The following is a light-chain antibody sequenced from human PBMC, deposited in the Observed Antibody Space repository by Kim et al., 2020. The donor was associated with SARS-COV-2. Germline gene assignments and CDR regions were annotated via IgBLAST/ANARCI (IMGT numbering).Light chain of an antibody. V-gene: IGLV2-14*03. Sequence: GTARQSITISCNGTSRDAVAWYQHYPDTAPKPIIYDVSRQPSGVSSRFSASKSGTTASLTISELQAEDEADYHCSSYTTSNTFVMFGGGTQLTVL. CDR2: DVS. CDR3: SSYTTSNTFVM. J-gene: IGLJ3*02. CDR1: SRDAV.